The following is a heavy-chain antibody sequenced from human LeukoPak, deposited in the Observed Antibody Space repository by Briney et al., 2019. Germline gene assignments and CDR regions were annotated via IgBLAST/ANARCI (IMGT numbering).Heavy chain of an antibody. J-gene: IGHJ6*03. CDR2: IYSGGST. Sequence: GGSLRLSCAASGFTVSSNYMSWVRQAPGKGLEWVSVIYSGGSTYYADSVKDRFTISRDNSKNTLYFQMNSLRAEDTAVYYCARVIAVPGYYYYYYMDVWGEGTTVTISS. V-gene: IGHV3-53*01. CDR3: ARVIAVPGYYYYYYMDV. CDR1: GFTVSSNY. D-gene: IGHD6-19*01.